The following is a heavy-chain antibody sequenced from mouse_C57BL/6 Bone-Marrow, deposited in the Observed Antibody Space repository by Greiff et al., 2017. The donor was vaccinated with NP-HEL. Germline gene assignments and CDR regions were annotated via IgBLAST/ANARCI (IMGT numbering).Heavy chain of an antibody. CDR3: ARGGLRRVYYAMDY. V-gene: IGHV1-81*01. D-gene: IGHD2-4*01. CDR1: GYTFTSYG. J-gene: IGHJ4*01. Sequence: QVHVKQSGAELARPGASVKLSCKASGYTFTSYGISWVKQRTGQGLEWIGEIYPRSGNTYYNEKFKGKATLTADKSSSTAYMELRSLTSEDSAVYFCARGGLRRVYYAMDYWGQGTSVTVSS. CDR2: IYPRSGNT.